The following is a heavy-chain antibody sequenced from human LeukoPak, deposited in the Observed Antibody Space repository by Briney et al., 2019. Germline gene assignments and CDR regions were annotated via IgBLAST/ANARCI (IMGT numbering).Heavy chain of an antibody. D-gene: IGHD3-3*01. J-gene: IGHJ4*02. V-gene: IGHV4-39*01. CDR2: IYYSGST. CDR3: ASMSGYRDY. CDR1: GGSISSSSYY. Sequence: PSETLSLTCTVSGGSISSSSYYWGWIRQPPGKGLEWLGSIYYSGSTYYNPSLKSRVTISVDTSKNQFSLKLSSVTAADTAVYYCASMSGYRDYWGQGTLVTVSS.